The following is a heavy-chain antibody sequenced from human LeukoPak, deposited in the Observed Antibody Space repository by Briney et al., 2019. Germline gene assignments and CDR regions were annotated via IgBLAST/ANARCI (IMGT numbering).Heavy chain of an antibody. D-gene: IGHD5-24*01. J-gene: IGHJ5*02. CDR2: VDPSDSDT. Sequence: GESLKISCKGSGYSFINNWIAWVRQTPGKGLEWMGIVDPSDSDTRYTPSFQGHVTISVDKSISTSYVQWSSLQASDTAMYYCARRGTNRDGYKYDWFDLWGQGTQVTVSS. CDR1: GYSFINNW. V-gene: IGHV5-51*01. CDR3: ARRGTNRDGYKYDWFDL.